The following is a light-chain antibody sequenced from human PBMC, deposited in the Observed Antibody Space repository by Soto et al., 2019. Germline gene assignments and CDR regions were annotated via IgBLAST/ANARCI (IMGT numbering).Light chain of an antibody. J-gene: IGKJ1*01. V-gene: IGKV1-5*01. CDR1: QSITTW. CDR3: QHYKMYSPWT. Sequence: DIQMTQSPSTVSAYVGDSVTITCRASQSITTWFAWYQQRPGKAPKLLMSDFSSLQSGVPSRFSGSGSGTEFTLTISRLQPDDFATYYCQHYKMYSPWTFGQGTKVEIK. CDR2: DFS.